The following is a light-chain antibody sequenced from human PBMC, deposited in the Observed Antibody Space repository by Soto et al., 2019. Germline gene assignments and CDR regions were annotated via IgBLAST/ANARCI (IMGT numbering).Light chain of an antibody. CDR2: AAS. CDR1: QSVSSN. J-gene: IGKJ1*01. CDR3: QHYNNWPPWT. Sequence: EIVMTQSPATLSVSPGEGATLSCRASQSVSSNLAWYQQKPGQAPRLHIYAASTRATGIPARFSGSGSGTEFTLTISSLQSEDFAVYYCQHYNNWPPWTFGQGTKVEIK. V-gene: IGKV3-15*01.